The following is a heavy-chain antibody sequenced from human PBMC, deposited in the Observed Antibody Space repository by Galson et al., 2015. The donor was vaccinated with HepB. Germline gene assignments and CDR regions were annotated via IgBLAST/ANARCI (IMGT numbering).Heavy chain of an antibody. CDR2: ISYDGSNK. CDR3: SKDRRAYYYDSSGPLDY. V-gene: IGHV3-30*18. J-gene: IGHJ4*02. Sequence: SLRLSCAAAGFPFSSYGRHWGRQAPGKGLEWVAVISYDGSNKYYADSVKGRFTISSDNSKNTLYLQMNSLRAEDTAVYYCSKDRRAYYYDSSGPLDYWGQGTLVTVSS. CDR1: GFPFSSYG. D-gene: IGHD3-22*01.